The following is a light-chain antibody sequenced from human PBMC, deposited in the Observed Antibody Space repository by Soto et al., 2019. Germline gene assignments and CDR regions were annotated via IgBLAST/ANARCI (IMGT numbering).Light chain of an antibody. Sequence: DIVMTQSPDSLAVSLGERATINCKSSQSVLDNSNNKHNLVWYQQRPGQPPKLLIYWASARESGVPDRFNGSGSVTDFTLTITSLQAEDVAVYYCQQYYSVPPTFGQGTKLEIK. CDR3: QQYYSVPPT. V-gene: IGKV4-1*01. J-gene: IGKJ2*01. CDR1: QSVLDNSNNKHN. CDR2: WAS.